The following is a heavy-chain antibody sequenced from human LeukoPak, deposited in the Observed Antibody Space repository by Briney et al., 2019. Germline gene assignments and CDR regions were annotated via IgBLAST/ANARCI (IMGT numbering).Heavy chain of an antibody. Sequence: SETLSLTCAVHGGSFSGDYWSWIRQPPGKGLEWIGEINQSGSVNYNPSLKSRVFISIDTSKTQFSLKLSSVTAADTAVYYCARVGYSSGWYGANFDYWGQGTLVTVSS. D-gene: IGHD6-19*01. CDR1: GGSFSGDY. CDR3: ARVGYSSGWYGANFDY. V-gene: IGHV4-34*01. J-gene: IGHJ4*02. CDR2: INQSGSV.